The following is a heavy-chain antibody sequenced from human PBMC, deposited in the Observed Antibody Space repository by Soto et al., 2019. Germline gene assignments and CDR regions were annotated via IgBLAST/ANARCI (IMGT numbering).Heavy chain of an antibody. V-gene: IGHV4-59*01. D-gene: IGHD3-9*01. Sequence: ETLSLTCTVSGGSISSYYWSWIRQPPGKGLEWIGYIYYSGSTNYNPSLKSRVTISVDTSKNQFSLKLSSVTAADTAVYYCAKWDILTGFDYWGQGTLVTV. CDR3: AKWDILTGFDY. CDR2: IYYSGST. J-gene: IGHJ4*02. CDR1: GGSISSYY.